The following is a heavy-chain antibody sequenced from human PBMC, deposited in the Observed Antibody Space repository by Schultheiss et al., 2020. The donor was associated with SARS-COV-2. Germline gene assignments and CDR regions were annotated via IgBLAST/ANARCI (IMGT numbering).Heavy chain of an antibody. D-gene: IGHD3-22*01. J-gene: IGHJ4*02. CDR3: ARNGDSSGYYFSS. CDR2: IYPGDSDT. Sequence: GGSLRLSCKGSGYSFTSYWIGWVRQMPGKGLEWMGIIYPGDSDTRYSPSFQGQVTISVDKSISTAYLQWSSLKASDTAMYYCARNGDSSGYYFSSWGQGTLVTVSS. V-gene: IGHV5-51*01. CDR1: GYSFTSYW.